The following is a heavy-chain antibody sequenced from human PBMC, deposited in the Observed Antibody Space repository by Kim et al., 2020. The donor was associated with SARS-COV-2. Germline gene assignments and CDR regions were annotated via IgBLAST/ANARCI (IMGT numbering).Heavy chain of an antibody. V-gene: IGHV4-39*01. CDR1: GGSISSSSYY. CDR2: IYYSGST. D-gene: IGHD6-19*01. CDR3: ARREGAVAGGRDY. J-gene: IGHJ4*02. Sequence: SETLSLTCTVSGGSISSSSYYWGWIRQPPGKGLEWIGSIYYSGSTYYNPSLRSRVTISVDTSKNQFSLKLSSVTAADTAIYYCARREGAVAGGRDYWGQGTLVTVSS.